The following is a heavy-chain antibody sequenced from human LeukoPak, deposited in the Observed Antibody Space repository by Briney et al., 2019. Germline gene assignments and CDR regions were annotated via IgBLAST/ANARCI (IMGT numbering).Heavy chain of an antibody. V-gene: IGHV1-69*13. CDR2: IIPIFGTA. J-gene: IGHJ3*02. D-gene: IGHD3-22*01. Sequence: SVKVSCKASGGTFSSYAISWVRQAPGQGLEWMGGIIPIFGTANYAQKLQGRVTITADESTSTAYMELSSLRSEDTAVYYCARVGGGYDSSGYYSLPFDIRGQGTMVTVSS. CDR3: ARVGGGYDSSGYYSLPFDI. CDR1: GGTFSSYA.